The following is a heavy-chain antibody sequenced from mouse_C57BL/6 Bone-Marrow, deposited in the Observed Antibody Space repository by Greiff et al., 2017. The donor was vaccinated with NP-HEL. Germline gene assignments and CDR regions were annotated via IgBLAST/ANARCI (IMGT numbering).Heavy chain of an antibody. V-gene: IGHV3-8*01. CDR3: ARWRSLGRWAMDY. Sequence: EVMLVESGPGLAKPSQTLSLTCSVTGYSITSDYWNWIRKFPGNKLEYMGYISYSGSTYYNPSLKSRISITRDTSKNQYDLQLNSVTTEDTATYYCARWRSLGRWAMDYWGQGTSVTVSS. CDR2: ISYSGST. D-gene: IGHD4-1*01. CDR1: GYSITSDY. J-gene: IGHJ4*01.